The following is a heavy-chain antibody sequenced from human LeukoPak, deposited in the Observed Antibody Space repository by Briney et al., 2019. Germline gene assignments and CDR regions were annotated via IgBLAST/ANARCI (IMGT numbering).Heavy chain of an antibody. Sequence: PGRSLRLSCAASGFTFSSYGMHWVRQAPGKGLEWVAVISYEGSKIYYTDSVKGRFTISRDNSKNTLYLQMTSLRPEDTAVYYCAGSWVTTSSFDYWGQGTLVTVSS. CDR1: GFTFSSYG. D-gene: IGHD4-17*01. V-gene: IGHV3-30*03. CDR3: AGSWVTTSSFDY. J-gene: IGHJ4*02. CDR2: ISYEGSKI.